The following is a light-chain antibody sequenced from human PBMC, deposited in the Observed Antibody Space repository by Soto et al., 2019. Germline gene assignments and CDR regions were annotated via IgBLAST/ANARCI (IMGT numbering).Light chain of an antibody. CDR2: DAS. V-gene: IGKV3-11*01. CDR1: QSVSSY. CDR3: QQRSNWLWT. J-gene: IGKJ1*01. Sequence: EIVLTQSPATLSLSPGERATLSCRASQSVSSYLAWYQQKPGQAPRLLIYDASNRATGIPARFSGSGSGTDFTLTIGSLEPGDLAVYYCQQRSNWLWTFGQGTKV.